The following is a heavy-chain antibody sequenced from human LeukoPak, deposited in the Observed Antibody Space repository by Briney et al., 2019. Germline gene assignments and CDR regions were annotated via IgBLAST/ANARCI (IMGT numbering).Heavy chain of an antibody. CDR3: ARHSLRQKALGP. D-gene: IGHD2-21*01. Sequence: SETLSLTCTVSGGSISSYYWSWIRQPPGKGLEWIGYIYYSGSTNYNPSLKSRVTISVDTSKNQFSLKLSSVTAADTAVYYCARHSLRQKALGPWGQGTLVTVSS. V-gene: IGHV4-59*01. CDR2: IYYSGST. CDR1: GGSISSYY. J-gene: IGHJ5*02.